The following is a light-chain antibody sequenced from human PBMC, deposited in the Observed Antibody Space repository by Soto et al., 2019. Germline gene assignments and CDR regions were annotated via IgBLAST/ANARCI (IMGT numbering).Light chain of an antibody. Sequence: DIQMTQSPSSVSASVGDRVTITCRASQGIGDWLALYQQRPGKAPKVLMYGATSLESGVPSRFSGSGSGTDFTLTIDNLQPEDFATYYCLQGDSFPITFGQGTRLEIK. J-gene: IGKJ5*01. V-gene: IGKV1D-12*01. CDR1: QGIGDW. CDR3: LQGDSFPIT. CDR2: GAT.